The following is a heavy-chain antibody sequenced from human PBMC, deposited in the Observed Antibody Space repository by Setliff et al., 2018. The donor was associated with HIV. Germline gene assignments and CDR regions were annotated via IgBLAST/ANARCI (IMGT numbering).Heavy chain of an antibody. CDR2: IYYTGTT. V-gene: IGHV4-59*01. J-gene: IGHJ3*02. Sequence: SETLSLTCTVSGGSISSTYWSWIRQPPGKGLEWIGYIYYTGTTDYSPSFMSRVTISLDTSKTQFSLKLNSVTAADTAVYYCARGQPQGGGTYWSAFDIWGQGTMVTVSS. D-gene: IGHD1-26*01. CDR3: ARGQPQGGGTYWSAFDI. CDR1: GGSISSTY.